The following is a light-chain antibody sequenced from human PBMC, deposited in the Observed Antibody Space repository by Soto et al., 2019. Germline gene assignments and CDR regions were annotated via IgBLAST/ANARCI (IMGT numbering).Light chain of an antibody. V-gene: IGKV1-39*01. CDR1: QNISLY. CDR3: QQSYRTPLT. J-gene: IGKJ4*01. CDR2: AAS. Sequence: DLQMTQSPSSLSASVGDRVTLSCRASQNISLYLNWYQQKPGKAPKLLIYAASSLQSGVPSRFSGSGSGTDFTLTVTSLQPEDFATYYCQQSYRTPLTFGGGTKVEIK.